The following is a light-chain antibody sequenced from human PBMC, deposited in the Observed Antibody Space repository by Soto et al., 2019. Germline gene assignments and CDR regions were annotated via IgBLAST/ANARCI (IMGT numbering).Light chain of an antibody. CDR3: STWDDSLNGGV. CDR1: TSNIGSNT. J-gene: IGLJ3*02. CDR2: SNS. Sequence: QSVLTQPPSASGTPGQRVSFSCSGSTSNIGSNTVNWYQQLPGTAPKILIYSNSQRPSGVPERFSGSKSGTSASLAISGLQSEDEAGYYCSTWDDSLNGGVFGGGTQLTVL. V-gene: IGLV1-44*01.